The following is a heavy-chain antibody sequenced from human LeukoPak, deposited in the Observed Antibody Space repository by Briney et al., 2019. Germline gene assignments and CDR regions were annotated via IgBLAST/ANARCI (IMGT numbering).Heavy chain of an antibody. CDR1: GLTISGQW. CDR2: IKHDGSEE. Sequence: GGSLRLSCAVSGLTISGQWMNWVRQAPGQGLEWVANIKHDGSEEYYVDSVKGRFTISGEDGKNSLSLQINSVRAEDTAVYYCAYSNNLNYWGQGTLVTVSS. D-gene: IGHD6-13*01. V-gene: IGHV3-7*01. CDR3: AYSNNLNY. J-gene: IGHJ4*02.